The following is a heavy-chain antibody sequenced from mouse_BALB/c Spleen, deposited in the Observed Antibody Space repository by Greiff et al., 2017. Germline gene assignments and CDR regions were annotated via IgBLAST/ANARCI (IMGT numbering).Heavy chain of an antibody. Sequence: QVQLQQSGAELVRPGTSVKVSCKASGYAFTNYLIEWVKQRPGQGLEWIGVINPGSGGTNYNEKFKGKATLTADKSSSTAYMQLSSLTSDDSAVYFWASKVVWAMDYWGQGTSVTVSS. CDR3: ASKVVWAMDY. D-gene: IGHD1-1*01. V-gene: IGHV1-54*01. CDR2: INPGSGGT. J-gene: IGHJ4*01. CDR1: GYAFTNYL.